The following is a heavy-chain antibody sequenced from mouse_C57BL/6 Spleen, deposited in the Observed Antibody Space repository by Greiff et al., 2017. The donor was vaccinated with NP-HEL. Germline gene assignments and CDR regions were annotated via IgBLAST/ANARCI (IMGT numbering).Heavy chain of an antibody. D-gene: IGHD2-3*01. V-gene: IGHV1-58*01. CDR3: ARSYDGYPSSFAS. CDR2: IYIGNGYT. J-gene: IGHJ3*01. CDR1: GYTFTSYG. Sequence: EVKVEESGAELVRPGSSVKMSCKTSGYTFTSYGINWVKQRPGQGLEWIGYIYIGNGYTEYNEKFKGKATLTSDTSSSTAYMRLSSLTSEDSAIYFSARSYDGYPSSFASWGQGTLVTVSA.